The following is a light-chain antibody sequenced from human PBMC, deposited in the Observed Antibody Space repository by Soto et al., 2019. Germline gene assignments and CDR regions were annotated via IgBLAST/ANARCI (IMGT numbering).Light chain of an antibody. J-gene: IGKJ4*01. CDR3: QHYVTWPLT. V-gene: IGKV3-15*01. Sequence: EIVTTQSPATLSVSPGEVATLSCRASQGIGDTLAWYQQKPGQTPRLLIYDTSIRATGVPARFSGSRSGAEFTLTISSLQSEDFAVYYCQHYVTWPLTFGGGTK. CDR1: QGIGDT. CDR2: DTS.